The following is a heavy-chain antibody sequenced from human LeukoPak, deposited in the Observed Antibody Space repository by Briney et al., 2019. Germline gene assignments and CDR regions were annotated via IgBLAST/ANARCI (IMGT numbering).Heavy chain of an antibody. J-gene: IGHJ4*02. CDR2: ISAYNGNT. D-gene: IGHD2-21*02. V-gene: IGHV1-18*01. CDR3: ARDLDIVVVTAIVYFDY. Sequence: GASVKVSCKASGYTFTSYGISWVRQAPGQGLEWMGWISAYNGNTNYAQKLQGRVTMTTDTSTSTAYMELRSLRSDDTAVYYCARDLDIVVVTAIVYFDYWGQGTLVTVSS. CDR1: GYTFTSYG.